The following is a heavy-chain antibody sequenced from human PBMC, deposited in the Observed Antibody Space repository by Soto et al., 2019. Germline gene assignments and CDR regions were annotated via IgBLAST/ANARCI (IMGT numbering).Heavy chain of an antibody. J-gene: IGHJ4*02. CDR2: ISGSGGST. CDR3: AKDPPWIAAAGTFFDY. Sequence: GGSLRLSCAASGFTFGNYAMTWVRQAPGKGLECVSRISGSGGSTYYADSVKGRFTISRDNSKNTLYLQMNSLRAEDTAVYYCAKDPPWIAAAGTFFDYWGQGTLVTVSS. V-gene: IGHV3-23*01. CDR1: GFTFGNYA. D-gene: IGHD6-13*01.